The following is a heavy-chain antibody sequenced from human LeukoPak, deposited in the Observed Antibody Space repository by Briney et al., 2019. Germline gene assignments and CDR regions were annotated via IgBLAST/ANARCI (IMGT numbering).Heavy chain of an antibody. CDR2: INTDGSST. Sequence: GGSLRLSCAASGFTLSNYRMHWVRQAPGKGLVWVSRINTDGSSTIYADSVKGRFTISRDNAKNTLHLQMNSLRADDTAAYYCTRDDLYCSGGGCYSVAPLDYWGQGTLVTVSS. D-gene: IGHD2-15*01. J-gene: IGHJ4*02. CDR3: TRDDLYCSGGGCYSVAPLDY. CDR1: GFTLSNYR. V-gene: IGHV3-74*01.